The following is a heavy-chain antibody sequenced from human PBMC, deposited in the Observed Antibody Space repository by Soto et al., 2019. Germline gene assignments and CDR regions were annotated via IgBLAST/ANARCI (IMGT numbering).Heavy chain of an antibody. V-gene: IGHV4-34*01. CDR2: INHSGST. Sequence: QVQLQQWGAGLLKPSETLSLTCAVYGGSFSGYYWSWIRQPPGKGLEWIGEINHSGSTNYNPSLNSPVTISVDTSKNPFSLKLSSVTAADTAVYYCARGFMGYWGQGTLVTVSS. CDR3: ARGFMGY. J-gene: IGHJ4*02. CDR1: GGSFSGYY.